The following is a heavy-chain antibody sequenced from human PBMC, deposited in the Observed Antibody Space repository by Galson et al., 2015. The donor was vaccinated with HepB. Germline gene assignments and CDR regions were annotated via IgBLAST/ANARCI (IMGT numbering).Heavy chain of an antibody. D-gene: IGHD1-7*01. CDR2: IYSSGST. J-gene: IGHJ4*02. CDR3: AREGWHPNYSFDY. Sequence: SLRLSCAASGFTVSSNYMNWVRQAPGKGLEWVSVIYSSGSTYYADSVKDRFTISRHNSKNTLYLQMNSLRAEDTAIYYCAREGWHPNYSFDYWGQGTLVTVSS. CDR1: GFTVSSNY. V-gene: IGHV3-53*04.